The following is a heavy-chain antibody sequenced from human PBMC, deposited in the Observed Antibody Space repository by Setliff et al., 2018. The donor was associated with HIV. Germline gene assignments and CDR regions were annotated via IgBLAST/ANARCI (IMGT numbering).Heavy chain of an antibody. CDR3: ARGDFGYSYGPNDY. J-gene: IGHJ4*02. V-gene: IGHV3-74*01. CDR2: INSDGSSI. Sequence: TGESLRLSCEASGFTFSGYWMHWVRQAPGKELVWVSRINSDGSSISYADSVKGRFTISRDNAKNTVYLQMNSLRGEDTAVYYCARGDFGYSYGPNDYWGQGTLVTVSS. D-gene: IGHD5-18*01. CDR1: GFTFSGYW.